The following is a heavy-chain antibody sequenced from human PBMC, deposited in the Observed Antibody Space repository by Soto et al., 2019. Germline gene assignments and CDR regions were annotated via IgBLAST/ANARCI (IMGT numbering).Heavy chain of an antibody. CDR1: GFTVSADY. Sequence: PGGSLILSWAASGFTVSADYMSWVRQAPGKGLEWVSIIYSDASTYYADSVKGRFTISRVNSRNTLYLQMNSLRAEDTAVYYCARDRGLRRIPYYGMDVWGQGTTVTVSS. J-gene: IGHJ6*02. CDR2: IYSDAST. CDR3: ARDRGLRRIPYYGMDV. D-gene: IGHD2-21*01. V-gene: IGHV3-66*01.